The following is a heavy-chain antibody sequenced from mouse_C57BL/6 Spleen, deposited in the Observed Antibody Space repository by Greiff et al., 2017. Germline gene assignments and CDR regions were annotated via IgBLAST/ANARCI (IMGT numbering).Heavy chain of an antibody. Sequence: FHVKQSGPVLVKPGASVKMSCKASGYTFTDYYMNWVKQSHGKSLEWIGVINPYNGGTSYNQKFKGKATLTVEKSSSTAYMELNSLTSEDSAVYYCARDDVNYGYFDGWSTGTTATVSS. CDR3: ARDDVNYGYFDG. D-gene: IGHD2-3*01. V-gene: IGHV1-19*01. CDR2: INPYNGGT. J-gene: IGHJ1*03. CDR1: GYTFTDYY.